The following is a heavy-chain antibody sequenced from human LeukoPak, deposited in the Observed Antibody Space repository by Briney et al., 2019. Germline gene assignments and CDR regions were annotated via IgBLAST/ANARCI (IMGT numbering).Heavy chain of an antibody. D-gene: IGHD1-26*01. CDR3: ASLTGGVGARRFDY. Sequence: SETLSLTCTVSGDSMSRYYWNWVRQPPGKGLGWIGYMSYSGSTNYNPSLNSRVTIYLDKSKTQVSLTLRSVPAADTATYYCASLTGGVGARRFDYWGQGTLLTVSS. CDR1: GDSMSRYY. J-gene: IGHJ4*02. V-gene: IGHV4-59*08. CDR2: MSYSGST.